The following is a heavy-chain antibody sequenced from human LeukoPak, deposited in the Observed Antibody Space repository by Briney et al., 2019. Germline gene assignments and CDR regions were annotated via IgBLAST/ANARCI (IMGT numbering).Heavy chain of an antibody. J-gene: IGHJ5*02. Sequence: PGGSLRLSCAASGSTFSSYAMSWVRQAPGKGLEWVSAISGSGGSTYYADSVNGRFTISRDNSKNTLYLQMNSLRAEDTAVYYCAKTPGQQLVLGWFDPWGQGTLVTVSS. V-gene: IGHV3-23*01. D-gene: IGHD6-13*01. CDR2: ISGSGGST. CDR1: GSTFSSYA. CDR3: AKTPGQQLVLGWFDP.